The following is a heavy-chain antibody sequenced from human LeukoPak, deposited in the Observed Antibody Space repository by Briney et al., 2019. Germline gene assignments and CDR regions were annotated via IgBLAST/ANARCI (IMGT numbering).Heavy chain of an antibody. Sequence: PSQSLSLTCAVSGYSITSDYYWGCILQPPGKRVWWTGSIYHTGNTYYRLSLKSRLTMSVHTSKNQFSLTLRSVTAADPAVYYCASVDYSDSSTYPGNWYFDLWGRGTLVTVSS. V-gene: IGHV4-38-2*01. CDR2: IYHTGNT. CDR1: GYSITSDYY. CDR3: ASVDYSDSSTYPGNWYFDL. D-gene: IGHD3-22*01. J-gene: IGHJ2*01.